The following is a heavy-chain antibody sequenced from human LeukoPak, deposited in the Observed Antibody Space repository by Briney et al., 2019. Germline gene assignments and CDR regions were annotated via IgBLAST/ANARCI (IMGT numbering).Heavy chain of an antibody. D-gene: IGHD6-13*01. J-gene: IGHJ5*02. CDR1: GDSISSSSNY. Sequence: TSETLSLTCTVSGDSISSSSNYWGWIRQPPGKGLEWIGYIYYSGSTNYNPSLKSRVTISVDTSKNQFSLKLSSVTAADTAVYYCARGVAAAGHYNWFDPWGQGTLVTVSS. CDR3: ARGVAAAGHYNWFDP. V-gene: IGHV4-61*05. CDR2: IYYSGST.